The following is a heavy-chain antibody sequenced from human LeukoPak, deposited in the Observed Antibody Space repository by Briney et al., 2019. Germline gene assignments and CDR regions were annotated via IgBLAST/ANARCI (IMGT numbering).Heavy chain of an antibody. CDR1: GFNFSSYW. Sequence: GGSLRLSCAASGFNFSSYWIDWVRQAPGKGLVWVSRITGDGSSTDYADSVKGRFTASRDNAESTQYLQMNSLRAEDTAVYYCASLARIGDFDYWGQGTLVTVSS. V-gene: IGHV3-74*01. J-gene: IGHJ4*02. CDR2: ITGDGSST. CDR3: ASLARIGDFDY. D-gene: IGHD3-3*01.